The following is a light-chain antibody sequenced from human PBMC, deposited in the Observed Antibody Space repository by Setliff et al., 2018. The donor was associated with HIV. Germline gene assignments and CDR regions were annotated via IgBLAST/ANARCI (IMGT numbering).Light chain of an antibody. CDR3: SSFTSTSTYV. J-gene: IGLJ1*01. CDR1: SSDIGRYNL. Sequence: QSALTQPASVSGSPGQSITISCTGTSSDIGRYNLVFWYQQYPGKAPKLMIYQVTNRPSGLSNRFSGSKSGNTASLTISGLQAEDEADYYCSSFTSTSTYVFGTGTKVTVL. V-gene: IGLV2-14*02. CDR2: QVT.